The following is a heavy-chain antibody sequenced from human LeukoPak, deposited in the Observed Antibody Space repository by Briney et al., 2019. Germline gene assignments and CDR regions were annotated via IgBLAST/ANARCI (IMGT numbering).Heavy chain of an antibody. D-gene: IGHD6-25*01. Sequence: GGSLRLSCAASGFTFSDYHMSWIRQAPGKGLEWVSYISSSSSYTKYADSVKGRFTISRDNAKNSLYLQMNSLRAEDTAVYYCARSLAAGFDIWGQGTMVIVSS. CDR3: ARSLAAGFDI. CDR1: GFTFSDYH. J-gene: IGHJ3*02. CDR2: ISSSSSYT. V-gene: IGHV3-11*06.